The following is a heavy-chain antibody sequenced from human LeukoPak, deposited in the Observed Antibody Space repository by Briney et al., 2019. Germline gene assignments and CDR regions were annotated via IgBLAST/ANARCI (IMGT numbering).Heavy chain of an antibody. D-gene: IGHD2-15*01. CDR1: GFTFSDAW. CDR2: IKSKIDGGTI. V-gene: IGHV3-15*01. J-gene: IGHJ4*02. CDR3: TTRRQDGW. Sequence: GGSLRLSCVASGFTFSDAWMSWVRQAPGKGLEWVGRIKSKIDGGTIDYAAPVKGRFTISRDDSRKTLYLQMNSLKTEDTAVYYCTTRRQDGWWGQGTLVTVSS.